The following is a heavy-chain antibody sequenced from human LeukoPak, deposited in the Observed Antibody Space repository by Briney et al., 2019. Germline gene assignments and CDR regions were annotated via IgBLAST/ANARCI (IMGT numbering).Heavy chain of an antibody. CDR1: GYTFTSYG. CDR2: ISTYNGNT. CDR3: ARVFTGGEVVRDY. D-gene: IGHD3-22*01. Sequence: GASVKVSCKASGYTFTSYGISWVRQAPRQGLEWMGRISTYNGNTNYAQKFQGRVTMTTDTSTSTAYMELRSLRSDDTAVYYCARVFTGGEVVRDYWGQGTLVTVSP. J-gene: IGHJ4*02. V-gene: IGHV1-18*01.